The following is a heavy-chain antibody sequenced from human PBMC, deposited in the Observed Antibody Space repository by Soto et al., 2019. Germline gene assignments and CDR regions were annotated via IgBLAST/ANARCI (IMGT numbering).Heavy chain of an antibody. D-gene: IGHD5-12*01. CDR1: GYTFTSYG. CDR3: ASRCEWLRQVFYI. CDR2: ISAYNGNT. J-gene: IGHJ3*02. V-gene: IGHV1-18*01. Sequence: GASVKVSCKASGYTFTSYGITWVRQAPGQGLEWMGWISAYNGNTNYAQKLQGRVTMTTDTSTSTAYMELRSLRSDDTAVYYCASRCEWLRQVFYIRARGSMVIVSS.